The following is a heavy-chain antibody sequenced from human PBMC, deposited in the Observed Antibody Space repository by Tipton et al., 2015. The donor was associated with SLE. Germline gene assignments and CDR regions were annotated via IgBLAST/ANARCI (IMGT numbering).Heavy chain of an antibody. J-gene: IGHJ5*02. V-gene: IGHV3-30*18. D-gene: IGHD3-3*01. CDR2: ISYDGSNK. CDR3: AKEYDFWSGPSGWFDP. CDR1: GFTFSSYG. Sequence: SLRLSCAASGFTFSSYGMHWVRQAPGKGLEWVAVISYDGSNKYYADSVKGRFTISRDNSKNTLYLQMNSLRAEDTAVYYCAKEYDFWSGPSGWFDPWGQGTLVTVSS.